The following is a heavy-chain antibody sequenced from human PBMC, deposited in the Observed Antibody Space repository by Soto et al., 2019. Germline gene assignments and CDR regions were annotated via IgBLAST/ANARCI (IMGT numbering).Heavy chain of an antibody. V-gene: IGHV4-30-2*01. CDR1: GDSIRSLGYS. J-gene: IGHJ4*02. D-gene: IGHD6-13*01. CDR3: ARGNGSKVLDH. Sequence: PSETLSLTCSVSGDSIRSLGYSWDCIRQAPGRGLEWIGYVYPSGATYYNPSFRGRLTLSIDRSKNQFSLKLTSVTAADTAVYYCARGNGSKVLDHWGQGTLVTVSS. CDR2: VYPSGAT.